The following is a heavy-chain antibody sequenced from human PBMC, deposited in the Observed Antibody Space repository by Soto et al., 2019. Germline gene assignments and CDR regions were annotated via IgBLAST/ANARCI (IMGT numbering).Heavy chain of an antibody. J-gene: IGHJ6*02. CDR3: ARVSGIYYYGMDV. D-gene: IGHD3-10*01. V-gene: IGHV4-34*01. CDR2: INHSGST. Sequence: PSETLSLTCAVYVGSFNGYYWTWIRQPPGTGLEWIGEINHSGSTNYNPSLKSRVTISVDTSKNQFSLKLSSVTAADTAVYYCARVSGIYYYGMDVWGQGTTVTVSS. CDR1: VGSFNGYY.